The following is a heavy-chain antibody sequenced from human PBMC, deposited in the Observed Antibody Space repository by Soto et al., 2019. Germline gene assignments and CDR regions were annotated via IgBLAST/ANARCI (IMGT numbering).Heavy chain of an antibody. CDR1: GFIFSSNG. Sequence: QVQLVESGGGVVQPGRSLRLSCAASGFIFSSNGMHWVRQAPGKGLEWVALIWYEGTNKYYADSVKGRFIVSRDNSKKTLYLQMNSLRVEDTAVYYCAGGQGSDYIAAWGQGTMVTVSS. V-gene: IGHV3-33*01. J-gene: IGHJ3*01. CDR2: IWYEGTNK. CDR3: AGGQGSDYIAA. D-gene: IGHD3-10*01.